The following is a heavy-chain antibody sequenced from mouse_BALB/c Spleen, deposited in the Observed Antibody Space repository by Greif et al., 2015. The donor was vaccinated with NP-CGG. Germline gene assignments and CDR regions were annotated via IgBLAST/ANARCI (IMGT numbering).Heavy chain of an antibody. D-gene: IGHD4-1*01. CDR1: GYTFTSYW. J-gene: IGHJ3*01. Sequence: LQQSGSELVRPGASVKLSCKASGYTFTSYWMHWVKQRPGQGLGWIGNIYPGSGSTNYDEKFKSKATLTVDTSSSTAYMQLSSLTSEDSAVYYCTRMGRDAYWGQGTLVTVSA. V-gene: IGHV1S22*01. CDR3: TRMGRDAY. CDR2: IYPGSGST.